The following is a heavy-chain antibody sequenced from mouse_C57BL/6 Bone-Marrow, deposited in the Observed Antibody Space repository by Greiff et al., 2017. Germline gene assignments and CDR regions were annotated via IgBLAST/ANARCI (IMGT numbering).Heavy chain of an antibody. Sequence: EVMLVESGGGLVQPGGSLSLSCAASGFTFTDYYMSWVRQPPGKALEWLGFIRNKANGYTTEYSASVKGRFTISRDNSQSILYLQMNALRAEDSATDYCARFDYLYYYAMDYWGQGTSVTVSS. D-gene: IGHD2-4*01. V-gene: IGHV7-3*01. CDR1: GFTFTDYY. CDR3: ARFDYLYYYAMDY. J-gene: IGHJ4*01. CDR2: IRNKANGYTT.